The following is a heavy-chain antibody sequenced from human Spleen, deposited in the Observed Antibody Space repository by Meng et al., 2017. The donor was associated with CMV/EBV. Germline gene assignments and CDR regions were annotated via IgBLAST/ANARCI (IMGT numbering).Heavy chain of an antibody. CDR1: GFDFSSYS. D-gene: IGHD2-2*01. J-gene: IGHJ4*02. CDR2: ISSTSSFI. Sequence: GESLKISCAASGFDFSSYSMNWVRQTPGKGLEWDSCISSTSSFIYYTGSVKGRFTISRDNRKNSLYLQMNYLRAEDTAVYYCARDQLSSSNSWSLDSWGQGTLVTISS. V-gene: IGHV3-21*01. CDR3: ARDQLSSSNSWSLDS.